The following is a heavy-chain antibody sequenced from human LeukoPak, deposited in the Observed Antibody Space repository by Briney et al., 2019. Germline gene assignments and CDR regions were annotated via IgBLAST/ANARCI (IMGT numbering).Heavy chain of an antibody. V-gene: IGHV5-51*01. CDR3: ARRYSSSGSRRGLSYYYYMDV. CDR1: GYSSTSYC. Sequence: GESLKISCKGPGYSSTSYCIGWVRQMPGKGLEWMGIIYPGDSDTRYSPSFQGQVTISADKSISTAYLQWSSLKASDTAMYYCARRYSSSGSRRGLSYYYYMDVWGKGTTVTVSS. CDR2: IYPGDSDT. J-gene: IGHJ6*03. D-gene: IGHD3-16*01.